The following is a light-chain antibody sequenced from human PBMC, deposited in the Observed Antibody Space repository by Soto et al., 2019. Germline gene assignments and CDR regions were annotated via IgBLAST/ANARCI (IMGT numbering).Light chain of an antibody. CDR3: QQYNDWPLT. Sequence: EILMTQSPATLSVSPGEGLTLSCRASQSISRTLAWYQQRPGQAPRLLIYGASSRATGVPARFSGSGSGTEFTLTISSLQSEDFAVYYCQQYNDWPLTLGGGTKVDIK. V-gene: IGKV3-15*01. CDR2: GAS. J-gene: IGKJ4*01. CDR1: QSISRT.